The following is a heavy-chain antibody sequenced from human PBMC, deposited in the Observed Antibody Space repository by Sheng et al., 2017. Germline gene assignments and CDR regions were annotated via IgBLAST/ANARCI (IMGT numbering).Heavy chain of an antibody. D-gene: IGHD6-13*01. J-gene: IGHJ4*02. V-gene: IGHV4-38-2*02. CDR2: IYHSGST. CDR1: GYPISSGYY. Sequence: QVQLQESGPGLVKPSETLSLTCTVSGYPISSGYYWGWIRQPPGKGLEWIGSIYHSGSTYYNPSLKSRVTISVDTSKNQFSLKLSSVTAADTAVYYCASARFSDSSSLDYWGQGTLVTVSS. CDR3: ASARFSDSSSLDY.